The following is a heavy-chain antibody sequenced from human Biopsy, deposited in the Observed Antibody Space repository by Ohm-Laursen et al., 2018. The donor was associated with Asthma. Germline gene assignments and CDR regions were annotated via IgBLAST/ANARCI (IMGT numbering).Heavy chain of an antibody. D-gene: IGHD2-2*01. J-gene: IGHJ4*02. CDR1: GGSFNTYV. CDR2: INSVFGTT. V-gene: IGHV1-69*13. Sequence: AASVTVSCKSLGGSFNTYVIGWVRQDPGQGLGWMGGINSVFGTTTYPQKFQDRVTITADDSTSTVYMELSSLRSEDTAVYYCARKAGSCISRTCYSLDFWGQGTLVTVSS. CDR3: ARKAGSCISRTCYSLDF.